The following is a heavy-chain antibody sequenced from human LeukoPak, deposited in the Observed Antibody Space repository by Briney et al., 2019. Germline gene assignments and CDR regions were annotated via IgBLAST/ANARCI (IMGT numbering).Heavy chain of an antibody. CDR2: INDSGDNI. CDR1: GFTFSSYA. CDR3: AKGAVAGLLFDY. D-gene: IGHD6-19*01. J-gene: IGHJ4*02. V-gene: IGHV3-23*01. Sequence: GGSLRLSCAASGFTFSSYAMSWVRQAPGKGLEWVSSINDSGDNINYADSVKGRFSISRDNSKSTLYLQMNSLRAEDTAVYYCAKGAVAGLLFDYWGQGTLVTVSS.